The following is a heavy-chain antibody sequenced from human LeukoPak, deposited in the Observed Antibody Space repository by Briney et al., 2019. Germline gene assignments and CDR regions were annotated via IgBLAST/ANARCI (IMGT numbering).Heavy chain of an antibody. CDR3: ARGRYDILTGYYGGFDY. CDR1: GGSISSGGYY. J-gene: IGHJ4*02. D-gene: IGHD3-9*01. Sequence: SETLSLTCTVSGGSISSGGYYWSWIRQHPGKGLEWIGYIYYSGSTYYNPSLKSRVTISVDTSKNQFSLRLSSVTAADTAVYYCARGRYDILTGYYGGFDYWGQGTLVTVSS. V-gene: IGHV4-31*03. CDR2: IYYSGST.